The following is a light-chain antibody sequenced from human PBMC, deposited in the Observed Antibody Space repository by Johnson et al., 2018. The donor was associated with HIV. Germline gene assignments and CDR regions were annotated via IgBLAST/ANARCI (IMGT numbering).Light chain of an antibody. V-gene: IGLV1-51*01. Sequence: QSVLTQPPSVSAAPGQKVTISCSGSSSNIGNNFVSWYQQLPGRAPKLLIYDNNKRPSGIPDRFSGSKSGTSATLGITGLQTGDEADYYCGTWDSSLRVGGFGTGTKGTVL. J-gene: IGLJ1*01. CDR1: SSNIGNNF. CDR2: DNN. CDR3: GTWDSSLRVGG.